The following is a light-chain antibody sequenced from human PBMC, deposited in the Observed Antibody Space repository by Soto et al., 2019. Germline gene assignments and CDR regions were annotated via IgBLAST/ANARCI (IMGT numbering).Light chain of an antibody. J-gene: IGLJ1*01. CDR1: SSDVGGYNY. Sequence: QSVLTQPTSVSGSPGQSITSSCTGTSSDVGGYNYVSWYQHHPGKAPKLMIWNVSDRPSGVSNRVSGSTSGNPASLTISGLQAEDEADYYCSSYTTSSTPWVFGTGTKVTVL. CDR2: NVS. V-gene: IGLV2-14*03. CDR3: SSYTTSSTPWV.